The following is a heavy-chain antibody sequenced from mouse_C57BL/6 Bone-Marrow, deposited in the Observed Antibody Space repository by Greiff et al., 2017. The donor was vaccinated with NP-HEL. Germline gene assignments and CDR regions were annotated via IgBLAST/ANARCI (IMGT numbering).Heavy chain of an antibody. CDR1: GYAFSSSW. CDR2: IYPGDGDT. CDR3: ARGWDYGSPSFAY. Sequence: QVQLQQSGPELVKPGASVKISCKASGYAFSSSWMNWVKQRPGKGLEWIGRIYPGDGDTNYNGKFKGKATLTADKSSSTAYMQLSSLTSEDSAVYFCARGWDYGSPSFAYWGQGTLVTVSA. V-gene: IGHV1-82*01. J-gene: IGHJ3*01. D-gene: IGHD1-1*01.